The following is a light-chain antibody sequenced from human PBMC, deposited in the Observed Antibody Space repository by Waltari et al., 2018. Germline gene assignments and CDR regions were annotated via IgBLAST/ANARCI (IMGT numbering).Light chain of an antibody. V-gene: IGKV3-15*01. CDR1: QSVGSK. J-gene: IGKJ4*01. CDR2: GGS. Sequence: EIVMTQSPATLSVSPGERATLSCRASQSVGSKLAWFQLKPGQAPRLLIFGGSTRATGMSVRFSGSGSGTEFTLTISSLQSEDFALYYCQQYNNGVTFGGGTKVEIK. CDR3: QQYNNGVT.